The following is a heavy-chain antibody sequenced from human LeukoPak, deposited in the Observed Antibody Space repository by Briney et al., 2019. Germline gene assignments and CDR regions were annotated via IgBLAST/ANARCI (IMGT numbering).Heavy chain of an antibody. V-gene: IGHV1-18*01. CDR1: GYTFTSYG. Sequence: ASVKVSCKASGYTFTSYGISWVRQAPGQGLEWMGWISAYNGNTNYAQKLQGRVTMTTDTSTSTAYMELRSLRSDDTAVYYCARLPSSSWYSWFDPWGQGTLVTVSS. J-gene: IGHJ5*02. D-gene: IGHD6-13*01. CDR2: ISAYNGNT. CDR3: ARLPSSSWYSWFDP.